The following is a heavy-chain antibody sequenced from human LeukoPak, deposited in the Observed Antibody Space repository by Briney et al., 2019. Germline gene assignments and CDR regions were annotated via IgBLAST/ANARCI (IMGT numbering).Heavy chain of an antibody. CDR2: ISGSDGST. CDR1: GFAFSNYA. Sequence: GGSLRLSCAASGFAFSNYAMSWVRQAPEKGLEWVSTISGSDGSTFYADSVKGRFAISRDNSGNTLYLQMNSLRAEDTAIYYCAKCEAYTGYVPHYWGQGTQVIVSS. CDR3: AKCEAYTGYVPHY. J-gene: IGHJ4*02. V-gene: IGHV3-23*01. D-gene: IGHD5-12*01.